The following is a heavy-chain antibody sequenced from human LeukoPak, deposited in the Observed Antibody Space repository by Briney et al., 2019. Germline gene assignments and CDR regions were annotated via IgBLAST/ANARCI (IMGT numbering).Heavy chain of an antibody. CDR1: GFTFSSYS. D-gene: IGHD6-13*01. V-gene: IGHV3-48*01. J-gene: IGHJ4*02. CDR3: ARDKAAAGTLFDY. CDR2: ISSSSSTI. Sequence: PGGSLRLSCAASGFTFSSYSMNWVRQAPGKGLEWVSYISSSSSTIYYADSVKGRFTISRDNAKNSLYLQMNSLRAEDTAVYYCARDKAAAGTLFDYWGQGTLVTVSS.